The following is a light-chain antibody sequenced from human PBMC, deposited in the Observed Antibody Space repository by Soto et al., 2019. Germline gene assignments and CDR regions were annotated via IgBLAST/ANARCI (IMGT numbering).Light chain of an antibody. Sequence: QSVLTQPASVSGSPGQSITISCTGTSSDVGGYNYVSWYQQHPGKAPKLMIYDVSNRPSGVSNRVSGSKSGNTASLTISGLQAEDEADYYCSSYTSSSLGVFGTGTKLTVL. CDR2: DVS. CDR1: SSDVGGYNY. V-gene: IGLV2-14*01. CDR3: SSYTSSSLGV. J-gene: IGLJ1*01.